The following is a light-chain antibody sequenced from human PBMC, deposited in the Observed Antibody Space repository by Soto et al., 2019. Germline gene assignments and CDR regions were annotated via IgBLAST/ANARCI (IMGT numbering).Light chain of an antibody. CDR3: LQYKSYLWT. V-gene: IGKV1-5*03. J-gene: IGKJ1*01. CDR2: KAS. Sequence: DIPMTQSPSTLSASVGDRVTITCRASQSISSWLAWFQQKPGKAPKLLIYKASNLESGVPSRFSGGASGTEFTLTISSLQPDDFATYYCLQYKSYLWTFGQGTKVEIK. CDR1: QSISSW.